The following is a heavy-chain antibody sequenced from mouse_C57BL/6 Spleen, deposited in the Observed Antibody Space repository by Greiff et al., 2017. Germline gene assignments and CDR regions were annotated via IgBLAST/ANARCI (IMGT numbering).Heavy chain of an antibody. CDR2: IDPEDGDT. V-gene: IGHV14-1*01. CDR1: GFNIKDYY. D-gene: IGHD2-5*01. J-gene: IGHJ3*01. CDR3: TLYYSNYEFAY. Sequence: EVQLQQSGAELVRPGASVKLSCTASGFNIKDYYMHWVKQRPEQGLEWIGRIDPEDGDTEYAPKFQGKATMTADTSSNTAYLQLSSLTSEDTAVYYCTLYYSNYEFAYWGQGTLVTVSA.